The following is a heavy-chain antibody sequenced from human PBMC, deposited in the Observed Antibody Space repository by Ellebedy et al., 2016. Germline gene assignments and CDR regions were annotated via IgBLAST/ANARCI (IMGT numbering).Heavy chain of an antibody. J-gene: IGHJ4*02. Sequence: GESLKISCEASGFTLSRHWVNWVRQAPGKGLEWVASINYDGSAKYYVDSVEGRFTISRDNAKNSLYLQMNSLRAEDTAVYYCVKGGAWDLDYWGQGTQVTVSS. CDR1: GFTLSRHW. V-gene: IGHV3-7*03. CDR3: VKGGAWDLDY. CDR2: INYDGSAK. D-gene: IGHD1-26*01.